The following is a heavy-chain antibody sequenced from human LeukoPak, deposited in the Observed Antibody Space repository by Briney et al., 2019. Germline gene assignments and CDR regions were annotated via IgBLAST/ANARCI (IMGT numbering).Heavy chain of an antibody. V-gene: IGHV3-13*01. CDR1: GFTVSNFD. CDR2: IAFGGET. D-gene: IGHD2-15*01. CDR3: AREHCDGGNCYGWRYLDV. Sequence: GGSLRLSCAVPGFTVSNFDMYWVRQGKGRVLEWVSTIAFGGETHYPDSVRGRFTISRENAKNSFYLQMNNLRAGDTAVYYCAREHCDGGNCYGWRYLDVWGKGTTVTVSS. J-gene: IGHJ6*03.